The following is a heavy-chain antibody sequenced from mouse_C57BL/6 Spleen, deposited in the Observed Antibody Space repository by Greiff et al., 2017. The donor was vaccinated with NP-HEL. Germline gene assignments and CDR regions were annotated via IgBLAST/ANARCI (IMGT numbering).Heavy chain of an antibody. CDR1: GYTFTSYW. CDR3: ARVVTTYYAIDY. Sequence: QVQLQQPGTELVKPGASVKLSCKASGYTFTSYWMHWVKQRPGQGLEWIGNINPSNGGTNYNEKFKSKATFTVDKSSSTAYMQLSSLTSEDSAVYCCARVVTTYYAIDYWGQGTSVTVSS. J-gene: IGHJ4*01. D-gene: IGHD2-3*01. V-gene: IGHV1-53*01. CDR2: INPSNGGT.